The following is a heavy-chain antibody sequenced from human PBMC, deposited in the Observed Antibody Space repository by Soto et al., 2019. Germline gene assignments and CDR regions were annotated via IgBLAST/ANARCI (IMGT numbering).Heavy chain of an antibody. D-gene: IGHD3-22*01. J-gene: IGHJ4*02. CDR1: GGTFSRHA. Sequence: QVQLVQSGAEVRKPGSSVKVSCKASGGTFSRHAISWVRQAPGQGLEWRGGIIPIFGTANHVQKFQGRVTNIADESTSTVYKELSSQRSEDTAMYYCARGWGYDSNDYYYAYWGQGTLVIVSS. V-gene: IGHV1-69*01. CDR3: ARGWGYDSNDYYYAY. CDR2: IIPIFGTA.